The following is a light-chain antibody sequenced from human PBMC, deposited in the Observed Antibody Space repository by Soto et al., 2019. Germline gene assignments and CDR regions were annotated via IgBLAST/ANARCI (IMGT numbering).Light chain of an antibody. CDR1: QSISIW. CDR2: AAS. J-gene: IGKJ1*01. CDR3: HQSYSTPPWT. V-gene: IGKV1-39*01. Sequence: DIQRTQSHSTLSASVGDIVTVTCRASQSISIWLAWYQQKPGKAPKLLIYAASSLQSGVPSRFSGSGSGTDFTLTINSLQPEDFATYYCHQSYSTPPWTFGQGTKVDIK.